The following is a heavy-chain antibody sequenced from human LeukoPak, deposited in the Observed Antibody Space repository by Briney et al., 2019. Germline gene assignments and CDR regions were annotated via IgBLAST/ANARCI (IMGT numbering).Heavy chain of an antibody. V-gene: IGHV4-31*03. CDR1: GGSISSGGYY. J-gene: IGHJ4*02. Sequence: ASETLSLTCTVSGGSISSGGYYWSWIRQHPGKGLEWIGYINYSGSTYYNPSLKSRVIISVDTSKNQFSLNLNSVTAADTAVYYCAREMDAHPRIVVWGQGTLVTVSS. CDR3: AREMDAHPRIVV. D-gene: IGHD2-21*01. CDR2: INYSGST.